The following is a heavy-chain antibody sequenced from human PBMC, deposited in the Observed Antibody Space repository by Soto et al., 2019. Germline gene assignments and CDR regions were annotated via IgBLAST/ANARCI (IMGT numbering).Heavy chain of an antibody. CDR1: GDSISSGDYS. CDR2: IYHSGST. J-gene: IGHJ4*02. D-gene: IGHD1-20*01. V-gene: IGHV4-31*03. CDR3: ARDHVTGTERYFDY. Sequence: PSETLSLTCTVSGDSISSGDYSWSWIRQHPGKGLEWMGYIYHSGSTTYNPSLKSRVTISVDTSKNIFSLRLSSVTAADTAVYYCARDHVTGTERYFDYWGQGTLVTVSS.